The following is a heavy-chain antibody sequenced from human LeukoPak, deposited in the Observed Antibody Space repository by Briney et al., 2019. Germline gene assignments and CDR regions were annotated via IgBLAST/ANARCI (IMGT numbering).Heavy chain of an antibody. J-gene: IGHJ4*02. Sequence: GRSLRLSCAASGFTFSNYGLHWVRQAPGKGLEWVAVISRDGTNKYSADTVQGRFTISRDNSKYTLYLQMNSLRAEDTAVYYCAKSLYGSGSYWDPNFDYWGQGTLVTVSS. CDR3: AKSLYGSGSYWDPNFDY. D-gene: IGHD3-10*01. CDR1: GFTFSNYG. CDR2: ISRDGTNK. V-gene: IGHV3-30*18.